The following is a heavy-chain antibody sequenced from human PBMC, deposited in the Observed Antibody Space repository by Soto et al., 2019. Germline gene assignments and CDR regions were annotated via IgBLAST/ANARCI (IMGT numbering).Heavy chain of an antibody. Sequence: EVQLVESGGGLVKPGGSLRLSCAASGFTFSNAWMNWVRQAPGKGLEWVVRIKGKTDGGKKDYAAPVKGRITISRDDSKNTLYLQKNSLNSGDTAVYYCTTDVPEWERLKGYHYYGFDLWGQGTTVTVSS. CDR3: TTDVPEWERLKGYHYYGFDL. CDR2: IKGKTDGGKK. V-gene: IGHV3-15*07. D-gene: IGHD1-26*01. CDR1: GFTFSNAW. J-gene: IGHJ6*02.